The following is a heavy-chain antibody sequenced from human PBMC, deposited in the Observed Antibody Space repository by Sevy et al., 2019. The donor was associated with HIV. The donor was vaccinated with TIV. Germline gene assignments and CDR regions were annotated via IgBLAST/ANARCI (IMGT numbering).Heavy chain of an antibody. V-gene: IGHV3-9*01. CDR3: AKDRAASGPGWYFDL. J-gene: IGHJ2*01. CDR1: GFTFDDFA. Sequence: GGSLRLSCAASGFTFDDFAMHWVRQSPGKGLEWVSGINWDIGRMEYADSVKGRFTISRDNAKNSLYLQMNSLRHEDTAFYYCAKDRAASGPGWYFDLWGRGTLVTVSS. D-gene: IGHD6-13*01. CDR2: INWDIGRM.